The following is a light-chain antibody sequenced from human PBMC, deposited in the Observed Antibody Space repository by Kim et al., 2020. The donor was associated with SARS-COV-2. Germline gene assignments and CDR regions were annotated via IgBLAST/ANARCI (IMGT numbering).Light chain of an antibody. Sequence: LTPGDRATLSFSASQSVTTHLAWYQQKPGQAPRLLIQDTSHRAAGIPDRFSGRGSGTDFILTISSLEPEDFAVYYCQQRSKWELSFGGGTKVDIK. V-gene: IGKV3-11*01. CDR1: QSVTTH. J-gene: IGKJ4*01. CDR2: DTS. CDR3: QQRSKWELS.